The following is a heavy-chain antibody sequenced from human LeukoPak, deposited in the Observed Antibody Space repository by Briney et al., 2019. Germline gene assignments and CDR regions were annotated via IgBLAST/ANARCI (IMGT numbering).Heavy chain of an antibody. CDR1: GGSISSGSYY. V-gene: IGHV4-61*02. D-gene: IGHD4-17*01. CDR3: AGENDDYGDYGGLWFDP. J-gene: IGHJ5*02. Sequence: PSQTLSLTCTVSGGSISSGSYYWSWIRQPAGKGLEWIGRICTSGSTNYNPSLKSRVTISVDTSKNQFSLKLSSVTAADTAVYYCAGENDDYGDYGGLWFDPWGQGTLVTVSS. CDR2: ICTSGST.